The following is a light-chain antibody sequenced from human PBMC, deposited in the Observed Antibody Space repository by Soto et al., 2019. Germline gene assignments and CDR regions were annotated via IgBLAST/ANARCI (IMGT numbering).Light chain of an antibody. CDR3: QQYGSSPIT. Sequence: EIVLTQSPGTLSLSPGERATLSCRASQSVSSSYLAWYQQKPGQAPRLLIYGASSRATDIPDRFSGSGSGTDFTLTISRLEPEDFVVYYCQQYGSSPITFGGGTKVDIK. J-gene: IGKJ4*01. CDR1: QSVSSSY. CDR2: GAS. V-gene: IGKV3-20*01.